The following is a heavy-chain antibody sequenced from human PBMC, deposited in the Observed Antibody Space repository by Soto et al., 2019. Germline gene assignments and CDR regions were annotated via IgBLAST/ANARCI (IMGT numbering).Heavy chain of an antibody. J-gene: IGHJ4*02. CDR1: GFTFSSYW. V-gene: IGHV3-74*01. CDR2: ITSDGSGT. D-gene: IGHD4-17*01. Sequence: EVQLVESGGGLVQPGGSLRLSCAASGFTFSSYWMHWVRQAPGKGLVWVSRITSDGSGTNYADSVKGRFTISRDNAKNTLYLPMNSLRAEDTAVYYCARANYGDYLAYWGQGTLVTVSS. CDR3: ARANYGDYLAY.